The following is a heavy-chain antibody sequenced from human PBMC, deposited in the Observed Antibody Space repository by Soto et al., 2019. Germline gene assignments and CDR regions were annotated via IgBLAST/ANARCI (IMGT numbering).Heavy chain of an antibody. CDR3: ITDPPLGGPKDYYYYYMDV. V-gene: IGHV3-15*01. D-gene: IGHD3-10*01. J-gene: IGHJ6*03. CDR1: GFTFSNAW. CDR2: IKSKTDGGTT. Sequence: EVQLVESGGGLVKPGGSLRLSCAASGFTFSNAWMSWVRQAPGKGLEWVGRIKSKTDGGTTDYAAPVNGRFTISRDDSKNTLYLQMNSLKTEDTAVYYCITDPPLGGPKDYYYYYMDVWGKGTTVTVSS.